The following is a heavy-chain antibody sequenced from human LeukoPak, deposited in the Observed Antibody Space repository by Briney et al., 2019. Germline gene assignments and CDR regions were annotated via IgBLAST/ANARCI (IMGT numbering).Heavy chain of an antibody. V-gene: IGHV3-33*01. D-gene: IGHD1-26*01. J-gene: IGHJ4*02. CDR1: GFTFSSYG. CDR2: IWFDGKSK. Sequence: GGSLRLSCAASGFTFSSYGMHWVRQAPGKGLEWVAVIWFDGKSKYYADSVKGRFTISRDNSKNTLYLQMNSLRAEDTAVYHCARESTALVTVGATTHLDYWGQGALVTVST. CDR3: ARESTALVTVGATTHLDY.